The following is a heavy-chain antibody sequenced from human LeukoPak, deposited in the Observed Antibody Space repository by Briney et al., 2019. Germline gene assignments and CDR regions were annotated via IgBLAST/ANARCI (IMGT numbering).Heavy chain of an antibody. CDR3: AGEGGYQYYYAMDV. Sequence: GGSLRLSCAASGFTFKTYTMHWVRQAPGMGLEWVSSISSSSSYIFCADSVKGRFTISRDNAKNSLYLQMSSLRAEDAAVYYCAGEGGYQYYYAMDVWGQGTTVTVSS. D-gene: IGHD3-16*01. CDR1: GFTFKTYT. CDR2: ISSSSSYI. V-gene: IGHV3-21*01. J-gene: IGHJ6*02.